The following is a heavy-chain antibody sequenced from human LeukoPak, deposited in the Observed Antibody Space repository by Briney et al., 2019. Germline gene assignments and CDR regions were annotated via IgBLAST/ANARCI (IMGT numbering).Heavy chain of an antibody. V-gene: IGHV3-33*01. CDR3: AREHTMVRGVYGY. CDR2: IWYDGSNK. D-gene: IGHD3-10*01. CDR1: GFTFSSYG. J-gene: IGHJ4*02. Sequence: PGGSLRLSCAASGFTFSSYGMHWVRQAPGKGLEWVAVIWYDGSNKYYADSVKGRFTISRDNSKNTLYLQMNSLRAEDTAVYYCAREHTMVRGVYGYWGQGTLVTVSS.